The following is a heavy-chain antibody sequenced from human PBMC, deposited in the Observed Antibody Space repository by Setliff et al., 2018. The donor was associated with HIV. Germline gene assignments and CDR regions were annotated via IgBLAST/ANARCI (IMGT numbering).Heavy chain of an antibody. D-gene: IGHD6-13*01. CDR3: AREQMEQLVLLTGVYFYYYVDV. Sequence: PGGSLRLSCAASGFTISSYWMNWVRQAPGKGLEWVANIKQDGSEKYYVDSVKGRFTISRDNAKNSLYLQMNSLRAEDTAVYYCAREQMEQLVLLTGVYFYYYVDVWGIGTTVTVSS. V-gene: IGHV3-7*01. J-gene: IGHJ6*03. CDR1: GFTISSYW. CDR2: IKQDGSEK.